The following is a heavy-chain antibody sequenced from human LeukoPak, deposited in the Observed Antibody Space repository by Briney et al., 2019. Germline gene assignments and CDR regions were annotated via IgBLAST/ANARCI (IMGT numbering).Heavy chain of an antibody. CDR1: GYTFTSYD. CDR2: MNPNSGNT. CDR3: ARDCSSTSCYDFDY. V-gene: IGHV1-8*01. Sequence: ASVKVSCKASGYTFTSYDINWVRQATRQGLEWMGWMNPNSGNTGYAQKFQGRVTMTEDTSTDTAYMELSSLRSEDTAVYYCARDCSSTSCYDFDYWGQGTLVTVSS. D-gene: IGHD2-2*01. J-gene: IGHJ4*02.